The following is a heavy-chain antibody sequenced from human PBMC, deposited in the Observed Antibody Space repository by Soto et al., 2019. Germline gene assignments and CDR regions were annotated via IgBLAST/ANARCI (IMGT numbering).Heavy chain of an antibody. V-gene: IGHV3-48*02. CDR2: ISSSSSTI. D-gene: IGHD6-6*01. Sequence: LRLSCAASGFTFSSYSMNWVRQAPGKGLEWVSYISSSSSTIYYADSVKGRFTISRDNAKNSLYLQMNSLRDEDTAVYYCASLIGVYSSSPTWGQGTLVTVSS. CDR1: GFTFSSYS. J-gene: IGHJ5*02. CDR3: ASLIGVYSSSPT.